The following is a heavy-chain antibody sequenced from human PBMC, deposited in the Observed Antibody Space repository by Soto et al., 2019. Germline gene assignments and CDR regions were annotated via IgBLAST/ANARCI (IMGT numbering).Heavy chain of an antibody. CDR2: ISSNGGST. Sequence: AGGSLRLSCAASGFTFSSYAMHWVRQAPGKGLEYVSAISSNGGSTYYADSVKGRFTISRDNSKNTLYLQMGSLRAEDMAVYYCAREARSGPFDYWGQGTLVTVSS. D-gene: IGHD1-26*01. V-gene: IGHV3-64*02. CDR3: AREARSGPFDY. CDR1: GFTFSSYA. J-gene: IGHJ4*02.